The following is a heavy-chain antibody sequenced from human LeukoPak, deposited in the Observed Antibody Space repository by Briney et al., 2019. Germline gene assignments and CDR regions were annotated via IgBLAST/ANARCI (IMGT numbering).Heavy chain of an antibody. CDR3: ARDNLWAFDI. D-gene: IGHD3-10*01. V-gene: IGHV3-48*02. CDR2: INSDSSTM. J-gene: IGHJ3*02. Sequence: GGSLRLSCEASGFTFSSYSMNWLRQAPGKGLEWVANINSDSSTMDYADSVKGRFSISRDSAKNSLFLQMNSLRDEDTAVYYCARDNLWAFDIWGQGTMVTVSS. CDR1: GFTFSSYS.